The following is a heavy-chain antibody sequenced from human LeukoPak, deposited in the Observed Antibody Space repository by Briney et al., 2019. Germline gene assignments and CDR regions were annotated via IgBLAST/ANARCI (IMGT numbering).Heavy chain of an antibody. CDR1: GFTFSSYE. D-gene: IGHD2-21*02. V-gene: IGHV3-48*03. CDR3: AKSHHVTAIDY. CDR2: ISSSGSTI. J-gene: IGHJ4*02. Sequence: GGSLRLSCAASGFTFSSYEMNWVRQAPGKGLEWVSYISSSGSTIYYADSVKSRFTISRDNAKNSLYLQMNSLRAEDTAVYYCAKSHHVTAIDYWGQGTLVTVSS.